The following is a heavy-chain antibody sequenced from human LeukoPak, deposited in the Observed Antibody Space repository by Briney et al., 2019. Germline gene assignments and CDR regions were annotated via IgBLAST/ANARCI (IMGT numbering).Heavy chain of an antibody. CDR1: GFTVSSNY. CDR3: ARAAEWLVLDY. D-gene: IGHD6-19*01. CDR2: IYSGGST. Sequence: GGSLRLSCAASGFTVSSNYMSWVRQAPGKGLEWVSVIYSGGSTYYADSVKGRFTISRDNSKNTLYLQVNSLRAEDTAVYYCARAAEWLVLDYWGQGTLVTVSS. J-gene: IGHJ4*02. V-gene: IGHV3-53*01.